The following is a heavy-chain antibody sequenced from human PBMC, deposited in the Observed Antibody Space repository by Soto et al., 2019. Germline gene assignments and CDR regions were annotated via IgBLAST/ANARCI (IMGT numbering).Heavy chain of an antibody. CDR3: ARGGRRSPGMDV. CDR2: IYYSGST. CDR1: GGSISSGGYY. J-gene: IGHJ6*02. V-gene: IGHV4-31*03. Sequence: QVQLQESGPGLVKPSQTLSLTCTVSGGSISSGGYYWSWIRQHPGKGLEWIGYIYYSGSTYYNPSLKSRVTISVDTSKNQFSLQLSSVTAADTSVYYCARGGRRSPGMDVWGQGTTVTVSS.